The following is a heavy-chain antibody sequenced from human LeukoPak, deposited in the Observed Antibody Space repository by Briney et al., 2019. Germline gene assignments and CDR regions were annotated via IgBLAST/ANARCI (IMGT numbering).Heavy chain of an antibody. Sequence: GGSLRLSCGASGFTFTTYAMTWVRQAPGKGLEWVSSITGSGGSTYYGDSVKGRFTISRDNSKNTLYLQMNSLRAEDTAVYYCARQGDSSGPFDYWGQGTLVTVSS. D-gene: IGHD3-22*01. V-gene: IGHV3-23*01. J-gene: IGHJ4*02. CDR2: ITGSGGST. CDR3: ARQGDSSGPFDY. CDR1: GFTFTTYA.